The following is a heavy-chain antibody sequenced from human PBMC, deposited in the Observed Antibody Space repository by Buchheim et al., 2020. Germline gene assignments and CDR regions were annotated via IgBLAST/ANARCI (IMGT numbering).Heavy chain of an antibody. Sequence: EEQLLESGGGLVQPGGSLRLSCAASGFTFSSYAMSWVRQAPGKGLEWVSAISGSGGSTYYADSVKGRFTISRDNSKNTLYLQMNSLRAEDTAVYYCAKDRAYCSSTSCHSGMDVWGQGTT. J-gene: IGHJ6*02. D-gene: IGHD2-2*02. V-gene: IGHV3-23*01. CDR1: GFTFSSYA. CDR2: ISGSGGST. CDR3: AKDRAYCSSTSCHSGMDV.